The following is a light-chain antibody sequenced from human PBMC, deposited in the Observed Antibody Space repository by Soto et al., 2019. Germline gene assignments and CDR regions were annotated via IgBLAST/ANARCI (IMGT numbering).Light chain of an antibody. Sequence: EIVLTQSPGTLSLSPGERATLSCRASQSVSSNYLAWYQQKPGQAPRLLIYGASSRATGIPDRFSGSGSGTDFTLTISRLKPEDFVVYYCQQYGSSPPLTFGGGTKVEIK. J-gene: IGKJ4*01. CDR2: GAS. V-gene: IGKV3-20*01. CDR3: QQYGSSPPLT. CDR1: QSVSSNY.